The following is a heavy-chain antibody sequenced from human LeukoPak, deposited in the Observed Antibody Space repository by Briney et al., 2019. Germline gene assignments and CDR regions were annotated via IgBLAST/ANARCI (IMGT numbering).Heavy chain of an antibody. CDR2: ISGSGGST. Sequence: GGSLRLSCAASGFTFSSYAMSWVRQAPGKGLEWVSAISGSGGSTYYADSVKGRSTISRDNSKNTLYLQMNSLRAEDTAVYFCAKGMAAMVTGGEHYYYGMDVWGQGTTVTVSS. V-gene: IGHV3-23*01. J-gene: IGHJ6*02. CDR1: GFTFSSYA. D-gene: IGHD5-18*01. CDR3: AKGMAAMVTGGEHYYYGMDV.